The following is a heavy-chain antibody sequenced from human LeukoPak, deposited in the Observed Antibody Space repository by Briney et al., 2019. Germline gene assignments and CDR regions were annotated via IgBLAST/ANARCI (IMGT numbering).Heavy chain of an antibody. J-gene: IGHJ2*01. CDR3: ATDGDYDPSGWYFDL. D-gene: IGHD4-17*01. CDR1: GYTLTELS. V-gene: IGHV1-24*01. CDR2: FDPEDGET. Sequence: ASVKVSCKVSGYTLTELSMHWVRQAPGKGLEWMGGFDPEDGETIYAQKFQGRVTMTEDTSTDTAYMELSSLRSEDMAVYYCATDGDYDPSGWYFDLWGRGTLVTVSS.